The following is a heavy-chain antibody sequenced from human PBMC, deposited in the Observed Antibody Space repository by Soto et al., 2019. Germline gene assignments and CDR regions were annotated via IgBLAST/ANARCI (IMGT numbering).Heavy chain of an antibody. D-gene: IGHD2-2*01. J-gene: IGHJ6*02. Sequence: QVQLVQSGAEVKKPGSSVKVSCKASGGTFSSYAISWVRQAPGQGLEWMGGIIPVFGTANYAQKFQGRVTITADESTSPAYMELSSLRSQDTAVYYCARHVPAAGYYYGMDVWAQGTTVTVSS. V-gene: IGHV1-69*12. CDR1: GGTFSSYA. CDR2: IIPVFGTA. CDR3: ARHVPAAGYYYGMDV.